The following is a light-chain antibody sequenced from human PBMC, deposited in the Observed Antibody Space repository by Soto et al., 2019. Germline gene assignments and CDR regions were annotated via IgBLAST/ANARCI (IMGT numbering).Light chain of an antibody. Sequence: QSVLTQPASVSVSPGQSITISCTGTSSDVGGYNYVSWYQQHPGKAPKLMIYQVTNRPSGVSNRFSGSKSGNTASLTISGLQPEDEADYYCGSYTSSSTYYVFGTGTKVTVL. V-gene: IGLV2-14*01. CDR1: SSDVGGYNY. J-gene: IGLJ1*01. CDR2: QVT. CDR3: GSYTSSSTYYV.